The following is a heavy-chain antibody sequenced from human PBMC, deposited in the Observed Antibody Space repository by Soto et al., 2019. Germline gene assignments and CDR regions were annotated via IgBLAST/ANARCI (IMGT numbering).Heavy chain of an antibody. CDR3: AGEDYGGNSGDAFDI. V-gene: IGHV1-3*01. CDR2: INAGNGNT. Sequence: ASVKVSCKASGYTFTSYAMHWVRQAPGQRLEWMGWINAGNGNTKYSQKFQGRVTITRDASASTAYMELSSLRSEDTAVYYCAGEDYGGNSGDAFDIWGQGTMVTVSS. D-gene: IGHD4-17*01. CDR1: GYTFTSYA. J-gene: IGHJ3*02.